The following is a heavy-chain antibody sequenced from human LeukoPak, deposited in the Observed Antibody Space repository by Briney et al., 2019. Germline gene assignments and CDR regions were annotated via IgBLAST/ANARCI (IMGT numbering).Heavy chain of an antibody. D-gene: IGHD3-3*01. CDR3: ASTLRFLEWLSFDY. Sequence: GESLKISCETSGYSFTSYWIGWVRQMPGKGLEWMGIIYPGDSDTRYSPSFQGQVTISADKSISTAYLQWSSLKASDTAMYYCASTLRFLEWLSFDYWGQGTLVTVSS. CDR2: IYPGDSDT. V-gene: IGHV5-51*01. CDR1: GYSFTSYW. J-gene: IGHJ4*02.